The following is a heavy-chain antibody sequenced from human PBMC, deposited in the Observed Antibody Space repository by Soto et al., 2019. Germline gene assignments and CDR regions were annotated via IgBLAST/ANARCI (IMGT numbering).Heavy chain of an antibody. CDR2: IRATGDNT. CDR1: GFIFSNHA. V-gene: IGHV3-23*01. Sequence: PGGSLRLSCVGTGFIFSNHAMTWVRQAPGQGLEWVSTIRATGDNTYYADSIKGRFTVSRDDSKSTLYVQMNSLRGDDTAVYYCVQGSNLVLWGRWTVVTVSS. J-gene: IGHJ4*03. CDR3: VQGSNLVL.